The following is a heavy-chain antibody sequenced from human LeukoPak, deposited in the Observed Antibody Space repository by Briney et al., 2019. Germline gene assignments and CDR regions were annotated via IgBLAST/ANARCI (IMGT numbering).Heavy chain of an antibody. V-gene: IGHV3-11*01. CDR2: ISSSGSTI. Sequence: RGSLRLSCAASGFTFSDYYMSWIRQAPGNGLEWVSYISSSGSTIYYADSVKGRFTISRDNAKNSLYLQMNSLRAEDTAVYYCARDVVVVPAAPYYYGMDVWGQGTTVTVSS. CDR1: GFTFSDYY. D-gene: IGHD2-2*01. J-gene: IGHJ6*02. CDR3: ARDVVVVPAAPYYYGMDV.